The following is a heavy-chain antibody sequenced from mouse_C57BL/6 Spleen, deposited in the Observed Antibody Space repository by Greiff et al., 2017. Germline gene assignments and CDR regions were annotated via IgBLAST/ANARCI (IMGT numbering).Heavy chain of an antibody. J-gene: IGHJ2*01. CDR1: GFTFSNYW. CDR2: ISLKSDNYAT. D-gene: IGHD1-1*01. V-gene: IGHV6-3*01. CDR3: TGLLPCYVDY. Sequence: EVKVEESGGGLVQPGGSMKLSCVASGFTFSNYWMNWVRQSPEKGLEWVAQISLKSDNYATHYAESVKERFTISRDDSKSSIYLQMSNLRAEDTGIYYCTGLLPCYVDYWGQGTTLTGSS.